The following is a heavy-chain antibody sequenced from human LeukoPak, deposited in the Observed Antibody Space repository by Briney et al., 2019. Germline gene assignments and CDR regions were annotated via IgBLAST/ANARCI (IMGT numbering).Heavy chain of an antibody. J-gene: IGHJ4*02. D-gene: IGHD3-10*01. CDR3: ARDLQFAY. CDR2: ISGSGGST. CDR1: GFTFSSYG. V-gene: IGHV3-23*01. Sequence: GGSLRPSCAASGFTFSSYGMSWVRQAPGKGLEWVSAISGSGGSTYYADSVKGRFTISRDNAKNSLYLQMNSLRAEDTAVYYCARDLQFAYWGQGTLVTVSS.